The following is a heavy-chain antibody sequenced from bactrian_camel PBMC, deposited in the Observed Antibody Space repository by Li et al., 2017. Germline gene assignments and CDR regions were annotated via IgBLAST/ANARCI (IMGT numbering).Heavy chain of an antibody. D-gene: IGHD4*01. CDR3: VRAWYSDYAPLY. J-gene: IGHJ4*01. Sequence: HVQLVESGGGSVQAGGSLRLSCVASGFTFSNYWMYWVRQAPGKEREGVAGIDSDGRSRYADSVKGRFTISRDNRKDMVYLQMDSLEAEDTAVYYCVRAWYSDYAPLYWGHGTQVTVS. CDR2: IDSDGRS. V-gene: IGHV3S26*01. CDR1: GFTFSNYW.